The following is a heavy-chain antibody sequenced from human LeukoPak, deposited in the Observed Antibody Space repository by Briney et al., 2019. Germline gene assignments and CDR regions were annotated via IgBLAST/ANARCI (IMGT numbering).Heavy chain of an antibody. Sequence: SETLSLTCTVSGGSISSSSYYWGWIRQPQGKGLEWIGSIYYSGSTYYNPSLKSRVTISVDTSKNQFSLKLSSVTAADTAVYYCARGVFLEWPRGSNWFDPWGQGTLVTVSS. CDR2: IYYSGST. J-gene: IGHJ5*02. CDR3: ARGVFLEWPRGSNWFDP. D-gene: IGHD3-3*01. CDR1: GGSISSSSYY. V-gene: IGHV4-39*07.